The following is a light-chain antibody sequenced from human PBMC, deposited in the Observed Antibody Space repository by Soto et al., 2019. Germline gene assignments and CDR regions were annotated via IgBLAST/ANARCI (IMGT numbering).Light chain of an antibody. J-gene: IGLJ3*02. Sequence: QSVPTQPASVSGSPGQSITISCTGTTNDVGGYNYVSWYQQHPGKAPKVMIYEVSNRPSGISNRFSGSKSGNTASLTISGLQAEDEADYYCSYYTSATILFGTGTKLTVL. CDR1: TNDVGGYNY. CDR2: EVS. CDR3: SYYTSATIL. V-gene: IGLV2-14*01.